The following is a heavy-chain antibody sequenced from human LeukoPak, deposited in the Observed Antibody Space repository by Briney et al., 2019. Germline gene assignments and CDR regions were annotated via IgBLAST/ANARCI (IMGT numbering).Heavy chain of an antibody. V-gene: IGHV3-30*02. CDR2: IRYDGSNK. CDR3: AKDLSSWIIGYSYGYRDAFDI. J-gene: IGHJ3*02. CDR1: GFTFSSYG. D-gene: IGHD5-18*01. Sequence: PGGSLRLSCAASGFTFSSYGMHWVRQAPGKGLEWVAFIRYDGSNKYYADSVKGRFTISRDNSKNTLYLQMNSLRAEDTAVYYCAKDLSSWIIGYSYGYRDAFDIWGQGTMVTVSS.